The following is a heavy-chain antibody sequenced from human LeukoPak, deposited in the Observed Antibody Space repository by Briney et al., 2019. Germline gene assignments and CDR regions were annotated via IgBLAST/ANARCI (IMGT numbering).Heavy chain of an antibody. CDR3: TTTTADTMVGGVAWDY. Sequence: PGGSLRLSCAASGFTFSGSAMHWVRQASGKGLEWVGRIRSKANSYATAYAASVKGRFTISRDDSKNTAYLQMNSLKTEDTAVYYCTTTTADTMVGGVAWDYWGQGTLVTVSS. CDR2: IRSKANSYAT. V-gene: IGHV3-73*01. J-gene: IGHJ4*02. D-gene: IGHD3-10*01. CDR1: GFTFSGSA.